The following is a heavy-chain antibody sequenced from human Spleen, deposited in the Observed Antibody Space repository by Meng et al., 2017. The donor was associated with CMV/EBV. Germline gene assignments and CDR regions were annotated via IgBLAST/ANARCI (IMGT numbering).Heavy chain of an antibody. J-gene: IGHJ4*02. D-gene: IGHD3-22*01. CDR1: RFTFSTYA. Sequence: GGSLRLSCAASRFTFSTYAMFWVRQAPGKGLEWVSTIRGSGGSTFYADSVKGRFTISRDNSKNTLYLQMNSLRAEDTAVYYCAKPYHYDSSGYESYFDYWGQGTLVTVSS. CDR3: AKPYHYDSSGYESYFDY. V-gene: IGHV3-23*01. CDR2: IRGSGGST.